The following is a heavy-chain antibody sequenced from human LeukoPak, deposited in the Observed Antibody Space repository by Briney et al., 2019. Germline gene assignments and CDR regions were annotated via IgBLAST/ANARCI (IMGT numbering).Heavy chain of an antibody. V-gene: IGHV4-59*01. Sequence: SETLSLTCTVSGGSISSYYWSWIRQPPGKGLEWIGYIYYSGSTNYNPSLKSRVTISVDTSRNQFSLKLSSVTAADTAVYYCARVGGGSQSYYYYMDVWGKGTTVTVSS. J-gene: IGHJ6*03. D-gene: IGHD2-15*01. CDR2: IYYSGST. CDR3: ARVGGGSQSYYYYMDV. CDR1: GGSISSYY.